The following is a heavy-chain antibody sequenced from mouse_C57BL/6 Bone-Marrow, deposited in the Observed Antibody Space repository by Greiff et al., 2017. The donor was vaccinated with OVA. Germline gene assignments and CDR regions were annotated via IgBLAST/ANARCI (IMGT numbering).Heavy chain of an antibody. CDR2: ISSGGDYI. V-gene: IGHV5-9-1*02. Sequence: DVMLVESGEGLVKPGGSLKLSCAASGFTFSSYAMSWVRQTPEKRLEWVAYISSGGDYIYYADTVKGRFTISRDNARNTLYLQMSSLKSEDTAMYYCTREFITTVVAFDYWGQGTTLTVSS. CDR1: GFTFSSYA. J-gene: IGHJ2*01. D-gene: IGHD1-1*01. CDR3: TREFITTVVAFDY.